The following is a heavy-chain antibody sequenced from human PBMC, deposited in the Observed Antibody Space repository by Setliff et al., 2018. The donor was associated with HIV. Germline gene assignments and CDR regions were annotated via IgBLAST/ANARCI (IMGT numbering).Heavy chain of an antibody. CDR2: ISYDGNSQ. D-gene: IGHD6-13*01. J-gene: IGHJ6*02. Sequence: GGSLRLSCAASGFTFSYYTMHWIRQTPDNGLEWVAVISYDGNSQYYADSVKGRFTLSRDNFRNTLYLQMNSLRPEDTAVYYCARDCRVGWVFTYGMDVWGQGTLVTVSS. CDR3: ARDCRVGWVFTYGMDV. V-gene: IGHV3-30*04. CDR1: GFTFSYYT.